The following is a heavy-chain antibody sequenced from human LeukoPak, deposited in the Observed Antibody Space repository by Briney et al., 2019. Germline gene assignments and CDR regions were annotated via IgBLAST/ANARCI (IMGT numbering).Heavy chain of an antibody. CDR3: AREVSNITARALDY. CDR1: GGSISSYY. J-gene: IGHJ4*02. Sequence: SETLSLTCTVYGGSISSYYLSWIRQPAGKGLEWIGRIYTSGNTSYSPSLKSRVTMSVDTPKNQFSLKLSSVTAGDTAVYYCAREVSNITARALDYWGQGTLVTVSS. CDR2: IYTSGNT. V-gene: IGHV4-4*07. D-gene: IGHD6-6*01.